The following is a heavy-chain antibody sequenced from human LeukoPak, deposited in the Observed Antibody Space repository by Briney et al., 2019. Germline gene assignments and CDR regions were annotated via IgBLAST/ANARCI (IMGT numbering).Heavy chain of an antibody. J-gene: IGHJ4*02. D-gene: IGHD5-12*01. CDR3: AKEYYSGLYDY. CDR2: IISGGST. Sequence: GGSLRLSCAASGFTFSSYGMSWVRQAPGKGLEWVSGIISGGSTYYADSVKGRFTISRDNSKSTLHLQMNSLRAEDRAVYYCAKEYYSGLYDYWGQGTLVTVSS. CDR1: GFTFSSYG. V-gene: IGHV3-23*01.